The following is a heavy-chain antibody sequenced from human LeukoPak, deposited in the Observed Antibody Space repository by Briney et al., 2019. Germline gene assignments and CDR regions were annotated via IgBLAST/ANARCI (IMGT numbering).Heavy chain of an antibody. CDR2: IYYSGST. Sequence: SETLSLTCTVSGGSISSYYWSWIRQPPGKGLEWIGYIYYSGSTNYNPSLKSRVTISVDTSKNQFSLKLSSVTAADTAVYYCARRGSYGSGSYYNFDYWGQGTLVTVSS. CDR3: ARRGSYGSGSYYNFDY. D-gene: IGHD3-10*01. CDR1: GGSISSYY. V-gene: IGHV4-59*08. J-gene: IGHJ4*02.